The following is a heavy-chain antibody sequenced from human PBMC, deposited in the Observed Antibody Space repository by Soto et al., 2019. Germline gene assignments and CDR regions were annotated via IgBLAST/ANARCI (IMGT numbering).Heavy chain of an antibody. CDR2: IWYDGTQK. CDR1: GFTFNTYS. J-gene: IGHJ4*02. Sequence: QVQLEESGGGVVQPGGSLRLSCEASGFTFNTYSMHWVRQPPGKGLEWLAAIWYDGTQKYYADSVKGRFIISRDNSTKTMYLEMKSMRAAEAAVEYCARAGGTTVTGLWNFDSWGQVTLVTVAS. D-gene: IGHD4-17*01. CDR3: ARAGGTTVTGLWNFDS. V-gene: IGHV3-33*01.